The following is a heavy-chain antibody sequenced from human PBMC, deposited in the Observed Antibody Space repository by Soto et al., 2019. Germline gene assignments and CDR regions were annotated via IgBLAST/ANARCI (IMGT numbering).Heavy chain of an antibody. CDR3: ASHYYYDSSGYWGWFDP. D-gene: IGHD3-22*01. J-gene: IGHJ5*02. V-gene: IGHV4-31*03. CDR1: GGSISSGGYY. CDR2: IYYSGST. Sequence: SETLSLTCTVSGGSISSGGYYWSWIRQHPGKGLEWIGYIYYSGSTYYNPSLKSRVTISVDTSKNQFSLKLSSVTAADTAVYYCASHYYYDSSGYWGWFDPWGQGTLVTVSS.